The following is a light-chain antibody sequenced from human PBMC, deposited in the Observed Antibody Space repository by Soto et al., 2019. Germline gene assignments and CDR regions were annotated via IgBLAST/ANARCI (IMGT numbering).Light chain of an antibody. CDR3: SSYTSSSPYV. Sequence: QSALTQPASVSGSPGQSITISCTGTTSDVGGYEYVSWYQQHPGKAPKLMIYEVTTRPSGVSNRFSGSKSGTTASLTISGLQAEDKADYYCSSYTSSSPYVFGSGTKLTVL. CDR1: TSDVGGYEY. J-gene: IGLJ1*01. CDR2: EVT. V-gene: IGLV2-14*01.